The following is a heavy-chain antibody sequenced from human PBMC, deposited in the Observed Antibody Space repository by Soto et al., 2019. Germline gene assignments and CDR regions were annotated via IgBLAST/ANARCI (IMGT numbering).Heavy chain of an antibody. CDR1: GFTFSSYW. D-gene: IGHD2-2*01. Sequence: PGGSLRLSCAASGFTFSSYWMSWVRQAPGKGLEWVANIKQDGSEKYCVDSVEGRFTISRDNAKNSLYLQMNSLRAEDTAVYYCARAPRCSSTYCYPVDYWGQGTLVTVSS. CDR2: IKQDGSEK. J-gene: IGHJ4*02. V-gene: IGHV3-7*01. CDR3: ARAPRCSSTYCYPVDY.